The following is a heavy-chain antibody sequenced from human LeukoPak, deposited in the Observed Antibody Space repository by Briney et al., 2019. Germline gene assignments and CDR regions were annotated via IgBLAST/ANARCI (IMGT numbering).Heavy chain of an antibody. CDR3: ASAGNNSSGYYYSYYGMDV. D-gene: IGHD3-22*01. CDR2: LYSGGST. V-gene: IGHV3-66*01. J-gene: IGHJ6*02. CDR1: GFTVSSNY. Sequence: PGGSLRLSCAASGFTVSSNYMSWVRQAPGKGLKWVSVLYSGGSTYYADSVKGRFTISRDNSKNTLYLQMNSLRAEHTAVYYCASAGNNSSGYYYSYYGMDVWGQGTTVTVSS.